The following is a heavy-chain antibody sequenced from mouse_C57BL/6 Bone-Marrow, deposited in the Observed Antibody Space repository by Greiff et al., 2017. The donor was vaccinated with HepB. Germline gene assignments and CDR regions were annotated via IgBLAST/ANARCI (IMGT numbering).Heavy chain of an antibody. CDR3: ARGQTTVVATVDY. D-gene: IGHD1-1*01. CDR2: IYPGSGNT. V-gene: IGHV1-76*01. J-gene: IGHJ2*01. Sequence: VQVVESGAELVRPGASVKLSCKASGYTFTDYYINWVKQRPGQGLEWIARIYPGSGNTYYNEKFKGKATLTAEKSSSTAYMQLSSLTSEDSAVYFCARGQTTVVATVDYWGQGTTLTVSS. CDR1: GYTFTDYY.